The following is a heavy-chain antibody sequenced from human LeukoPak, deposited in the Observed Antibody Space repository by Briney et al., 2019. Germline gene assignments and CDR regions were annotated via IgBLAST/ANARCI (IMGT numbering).Heavy chain of an antibody. J-gene: IGHJ3*02. CDR1: GGTFSSYA. CDR2: IIPMFGTA. Sequence: SVKVSCKPSGGTFSSYAISWVRQAPGQGLEWMGGIIPMFGTANYAQKFQGRVTITTDESTSTAYMELSSLRSEDTAVYYCAREGVVVTAIRAFDIWGQGTMVTVSS. CDR3: AREGVVVTAIRAFDI. D-gene: IGHD2-21*02. V-gene: IGHV1-69*05.